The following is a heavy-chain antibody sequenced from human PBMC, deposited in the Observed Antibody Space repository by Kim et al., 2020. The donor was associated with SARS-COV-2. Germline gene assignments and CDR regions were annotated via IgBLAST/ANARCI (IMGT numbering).Heavy chain of an antibody. CDR2: ISYDGSNK. V-gene: IGHV3-30*18. Sequence: GGSLRLSCAASGFTFSSYGMHWVRQAPGKGLEWVAVISYDGSNKYYADSVKGRFTISRDNSKNTLYLQMNSLRAEDTAVYYCAKWREDRPIFGVAVGAFDIWGQGTMVTVSS. CDR1: GFTFSSYG. D-gene: IGHD3-3*01. CDR3: AKWREDRPIFGVAVGAFDI. J-gene: IGHJ3*02.